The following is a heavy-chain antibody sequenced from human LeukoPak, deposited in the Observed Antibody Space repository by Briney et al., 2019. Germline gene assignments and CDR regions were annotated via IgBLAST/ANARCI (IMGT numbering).Heavy chain of an antibody. CDR1: GFTFRGYE. V-gene: IGHV3-48*03. Sequence: GGSLRLSCAASGFTFRGYEMNWVRQAPGKGLEWVSYISGSGNTIYYADSVKGRFTISRDNAKNSLYLQMSSLRAEDTAVYYCAREDTAMVIGAFDIWGQGTMVTVSS. D-gene: IGHD5-18*01. CDR3: AREDTAMVIGAFDI. CDR2: ISGSGNTI. J-gene: IGHJ3*02.